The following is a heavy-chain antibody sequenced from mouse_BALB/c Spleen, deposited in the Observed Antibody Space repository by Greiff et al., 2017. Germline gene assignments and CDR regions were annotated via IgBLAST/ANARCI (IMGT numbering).Heavy chain of an antibody. J-gene: IGHJ2*01. CDR1: GFTFSSYG. CDR3: ARQARASYYFDD. Sequence: EVQLVESGGDLVKPGGSLKLSCAASGFTFSSYGMSWVRQTPDKRLEWVATISSGGSYTYYPDSVKGRFTISRDDAKNTLYLQMSSLKSEDTAMYYCARQARASYYFDDWGQGTTLTVSS. D-gene: IGHD3-1*01. CDR2: ISSGGSYT. V-gene: IGHV5-6*01.